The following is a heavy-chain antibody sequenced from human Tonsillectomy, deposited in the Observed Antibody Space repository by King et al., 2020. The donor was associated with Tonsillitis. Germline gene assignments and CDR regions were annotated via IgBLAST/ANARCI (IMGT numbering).Heavy chain of an antibody. V-gene: IGHV3-23*04. J-gene: IGHJ4*02. CDR3: AKVVDVPIVYYFEY. D-gene: IGHD1-26*01. Sequence: VQLVESGGGLIQPGGSLRLSCAASGFTFSDYAMSWVRQAPGKGLEWVATIRDSGDTTLYADSVKGRFTISRDNSKNTLYLQMNTLRAEDTAVYYCAKVVDVPIVYYFEYWGQGTLVTVSS. CDR2: IRDSGDTT. CDR1: GFTFSDYA.